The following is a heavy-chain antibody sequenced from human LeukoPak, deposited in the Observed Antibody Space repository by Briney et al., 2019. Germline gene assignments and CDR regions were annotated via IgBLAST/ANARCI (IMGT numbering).Heavy chain of an antibody. Sequence: SLTLSCTASGFTFGDHLMSWVRQAPGKGLEWVGFIKTKASGGTAEYAASVKGRFTISRDDSKNIAYLQMNSLKSEDTAFYYCTGGWFGESWGQGTLVTVSS. CDR3: TGGWFGES. V-gene: IGHV3-49*04. D-gene: IGHD3-10*01. CDR1: GFTFGDHL. CDR2: IKTKASGGTA. J-gene: IGHJ4*02.